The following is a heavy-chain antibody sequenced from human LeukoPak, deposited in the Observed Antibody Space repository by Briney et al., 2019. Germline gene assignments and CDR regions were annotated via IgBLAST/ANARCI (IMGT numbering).Heavy chain of an antibody. Sequence: SETLSLTCTVSGGSLRSSGHWWVWIRQPPGKGLEWIGSIHYSGKVYYNPSLKSRVTTSVDTSTDQFSLKLSSVTAADTAVYYCARSWGSYDAFDIWGQGTMVTVSS. CDR1: GGSLRSSGHW. CDR2: IHYSGKV. D-gene: IGHD7-27*01. V-gene: IGHV4-39*07. CDR3: ARSWGSYDAFDI. J-gene: IGHJ3*02.